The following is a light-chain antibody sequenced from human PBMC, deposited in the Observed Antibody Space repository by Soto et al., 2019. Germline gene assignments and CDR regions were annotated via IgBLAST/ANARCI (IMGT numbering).Light chain of an antibody. V-gene: IGLV1-40*01. CDR1: SSNIGAGYN. J-gene: IGLJ2*01. CDR3: QSYDSSLSGPVV. CDR2: GYN. Sequence: QSVLTQPPSVSGAPGQRVTISCAGSSSNIGAGYNVHWYQQLPGTAPKLLIYGYNNRPSGVPDRFSASKSESSASLAITGLQAEDEADYYCQSYDSSLSGPVVFGGGTKLTVL.